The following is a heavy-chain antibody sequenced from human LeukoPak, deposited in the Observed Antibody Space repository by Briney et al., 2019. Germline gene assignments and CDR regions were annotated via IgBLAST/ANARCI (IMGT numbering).Heavy chain of an antibody. Sequence: VASVKVSCKTLEYTFSSYYIHWVRQAPGQGLEWMGIINPSGGSTSYAQKFQGRVTMTRDTSTSTVYMELSGLRSEDTAVYYCARRAVANGMDVWGQGTTVTVSS. CDR2: INPSGGST. D-gene: IGHD6-19*01. CDR1: EYTFSSYY. J-gene: IGHJ6*02. V-gene: IGHV1-46*01. CDR3: ARRAVANGMDV.